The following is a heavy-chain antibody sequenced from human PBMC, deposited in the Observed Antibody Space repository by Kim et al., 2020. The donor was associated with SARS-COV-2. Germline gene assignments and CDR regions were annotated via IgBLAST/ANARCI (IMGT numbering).Heavy chain of an antibody. Sequence: ASVKVSCKASGYTFTGYYMHWVRQAPGQGLEWMGRINPNSGGTNYAQKFQGRVTMTRDTSISTAYMELSRLRSDDTAVYYCARVSIAAAGTQSWFDPWGQGTLVTVSS. D-gene: IGHD6-13*01. CDR3: ARVSIAAAGTQSWFDP. CDR1: GYTFTGYY. J-gene: IGHJ5*02. V-gene: IGHV1-2*06. CDR2: INPNSGGT.